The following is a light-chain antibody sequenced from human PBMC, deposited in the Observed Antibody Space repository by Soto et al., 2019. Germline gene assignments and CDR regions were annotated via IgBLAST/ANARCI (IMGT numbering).Light chain of an antibody. J-gene: IGLJ1*01. CDR3: DSYTSSRAYV. CDR1: SSDVGGYNY. Sequence: QSVLTQPASVSGSPGQSITISCTGTSSDVGGYNYVSWYQQQAGKAPKLIIHEASNRPSGVSNRFSGSKSGNTASLTISGLQAEDEADYYCDSYTSSRAYVFGIGTKLTVL. V-gene: IGLV2-14*01. CDR2: EAS.